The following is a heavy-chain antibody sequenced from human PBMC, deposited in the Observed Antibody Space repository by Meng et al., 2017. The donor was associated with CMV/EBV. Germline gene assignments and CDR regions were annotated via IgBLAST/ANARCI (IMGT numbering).Heavy chain of an antibody. CDR3: ARDHSGYAYFDY. CDR2: INANSGGT. D-gene: IGHD5-12*01. V-gene: IGHV1-2*02. J-gene: IGHJ4*02. CDR1: GYTFTGYY. Sequence: ASVKVSCKASGYTFTGYYMHWVRQAPGQGLEWMGWINANSGGTNYAVKFQGRVTMTRDTSITTAYMELSRLRSDDTAVYYCARDHSGYAYFDYWGQGTLVTVSS.